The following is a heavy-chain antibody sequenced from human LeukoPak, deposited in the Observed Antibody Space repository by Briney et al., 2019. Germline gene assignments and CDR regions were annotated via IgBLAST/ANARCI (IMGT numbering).Heavy chain of an antibody. V-gene: IGHV1-18*01. CDR1: GYTFTSYG. CDR3: ATWRVGIAVADG. J-gene: IGHJ4*02. D-gene: IGHD6-19*01. CDR2: ISAYNGNT. Sequence: ASVKVSCKASGYTFTSYGISWVRQAPGQGLEWMGWISAYNGNTNYAQKLQGRVTMTTDTSTSTAYMELRSLRSDDAAVYYCATWRVGIAVADGWGQGTLVTVSS.